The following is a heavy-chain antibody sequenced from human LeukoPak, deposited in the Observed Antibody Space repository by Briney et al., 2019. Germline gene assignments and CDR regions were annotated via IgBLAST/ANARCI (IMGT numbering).Heavy chain of an antibody. Sequence: SETLSLTCAVYGGSFSGYYWSWIRQPPGKGLEWIGEINHSGSTNYNPSLKSRVTISVDTSKNQFSLKLSSVTAADTAVYCCARGNSGYGSDVWGKGTTVTVSS. D-gene: IGHD5-12*01. CDR1: GGSFSGYY. CDR3: ARGNSGYGSDV. CDR2: INHSGST. V-gene: IGHV4-34*01. J-gene: IGHJ6*04.